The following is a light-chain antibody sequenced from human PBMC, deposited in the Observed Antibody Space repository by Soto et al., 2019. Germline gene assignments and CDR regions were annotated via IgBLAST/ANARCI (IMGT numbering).Light chain of an antibody. CDR1: QGISSY. V-gene: IGKV1-8*01. CDR3: QQYYSYPLT. J-gene: IGKJ4*01. CDR2: AAS. Sequence: AIRMTQSPSSLSASTGDRVTITCRASQGISSYLAWYQQKPGKAPKLLIYAASTLQSGVPSRFSGSGSGTDFTLPISCLQSEDFATYYCQQYYSYPLTFGGGTKVEMK.